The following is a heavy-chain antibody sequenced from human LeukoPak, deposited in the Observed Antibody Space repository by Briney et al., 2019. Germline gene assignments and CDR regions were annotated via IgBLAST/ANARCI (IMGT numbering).Heavy chain of an antibody. Sequence: PGGSLRLSCAASGFTFSSYSMNWVRQAPGKGLEWVSSISSSSSYIYYADSVKGRFTISRDSSRNTLYLQMNSLRDEDTAIYYCAKTLYSSTYYFDHWGQGTLVTVSS. CDR3: AKTLYSSTYYFDH. CDR2: ISSSSSYI. CDR1: GFTFSSYS. V-gene: IGHV3-21*04. D-gene: IGHD6-13*01. J-gene: IGHJ4*02.